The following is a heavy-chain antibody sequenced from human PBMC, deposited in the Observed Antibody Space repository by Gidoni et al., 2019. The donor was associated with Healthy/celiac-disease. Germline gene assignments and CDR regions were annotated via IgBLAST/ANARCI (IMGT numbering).Heavy chain of an antibody. CDR1: GYTFTGYY. Sequence: QVQLVQSGAEVKKPGASVRVSCKASGYTFTGYYMHWVRQAPGQGLEWMGWINPNSGGTNYAQKFQGWVTMTRDTSINTAYMELSRLRSDDTAVYYCARSDYRFRELLGVWGQGTTVTVSS. D-gene: IGHD3-10*01. CDR2: INPNSGGT. CDR3: ARSDYRFRELLGV. J-gene: IGHJ6*02. V-gene: IGHV1-2*04.